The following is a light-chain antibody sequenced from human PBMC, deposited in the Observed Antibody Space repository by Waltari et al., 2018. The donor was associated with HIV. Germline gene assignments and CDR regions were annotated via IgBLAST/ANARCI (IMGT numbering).Light chain of an antibody. CDR3: NSRDSSGNQLV. V-gene: IGLV3-19*01. J-gene: IGLJ2*01. CDR2: GKN. CDR1: SLRSYY. Sequence: SSELTQDPAVSVALGQTVRITCQGDSLRSYYASWYQQKPGQAPVLVIYGKNNRPSGIPDRFSGSSSRNTASLTITGAQAEDEADYYCNSRDSSGNQLVFGGGTKLTVL.